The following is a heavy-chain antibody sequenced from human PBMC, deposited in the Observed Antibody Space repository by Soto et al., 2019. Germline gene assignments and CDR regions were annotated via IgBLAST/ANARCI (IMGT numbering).Heavy chain of an antibody. CDR2: INGASSAI. D-gene: IGHD2-15*01. CDR1: GFTFSTYS. CDR3: ARNPSGVVVAATAYYYYGMDV. Sequence: GGSLRLSCAASGFTFSTYSMHWVRQAPGRSLEWISYINGASSAIFYADSVKGRFTISRDNAKNSLYLQMNSLRAEDTAVYYCARNPSGVVVAATAYYYYGMDVWGQGTTVTLSS. J-gene: IGHJ6*02. V-gene: IGHV3-48*01.